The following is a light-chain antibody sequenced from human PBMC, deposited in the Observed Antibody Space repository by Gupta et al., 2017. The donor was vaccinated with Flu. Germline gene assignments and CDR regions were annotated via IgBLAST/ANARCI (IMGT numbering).Light chain of an antibody. V-gene: IGLV2-14*01. Sequence: QSALTQPASVSGSPGQSITISCTGTSSDLGAYNYVSWYQQPPAKAPKFIIYEVSNRPSEVSHRCSASKSGTTASLTISAREAEDEAYDYCSSYTSGTRVVFGGGTRLTVL. CDR3: SSYTSGTRVV. CDR1: SSDLGAYNY. J-gene: IGLJ2*01. CDR2: EVS.